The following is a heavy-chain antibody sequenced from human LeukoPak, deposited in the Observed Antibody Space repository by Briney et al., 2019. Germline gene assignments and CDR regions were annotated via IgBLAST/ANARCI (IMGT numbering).Heavy chain of an antibody. CDR1: GFTFSSYA. V-gene: IGHV3-23*01. CDR2: ISGSGGST. Sequence: GGSLRLSCAAPGFTFSSYAMSWVRQAPGKGLEWVSAISGSGGSTYYADSVKGRFTISRDNSKNTLYLQMNSLRAEDTAVYYCAKDPPHTVTTIAGDYWGQGTLVTVSS. J-gene: IGHJ4*02. D-gene: IGHD4-17*01. CDR3: AKDPPHTVTTIAGDY.